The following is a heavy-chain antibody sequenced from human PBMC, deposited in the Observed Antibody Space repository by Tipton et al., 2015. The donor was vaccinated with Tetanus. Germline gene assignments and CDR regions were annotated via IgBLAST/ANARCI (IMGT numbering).Heavy chain of an antibody. CDR3: ARDRGGGRVVRLNWFDP. V-gene: IGHV4-31*03. D-gene: IGHD3-10*01. J-gene: IGHJ5*02. CDR1: GGPISDKKYY. CDR2: IYYSGNT. Sequence: GLVKPSETLSLNCTVSGGPISDKKYYWGWVRQHPGKGLEWIGYIYYSGNTYINPSPKSRVTMSVDTSKNQISLNLSSVTAADTAVFYCARDRGGGRVVRLNWFDPWGQGALVTVSS.